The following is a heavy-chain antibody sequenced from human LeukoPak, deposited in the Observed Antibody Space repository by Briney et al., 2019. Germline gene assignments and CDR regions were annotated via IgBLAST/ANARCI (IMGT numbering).Heavy chain of an antibody. CDR2: IRYDGSNK. CDR1: GFTFSSYG. J-gene: IGHJ4*02. CDR3: AKRGYCSSTSCYAPKYYFDY. V-gene: IGHV3-30*02. D-gene: IGHD2-2*01. Sequence: GGSLRLSCAASGFTFSSYGMHWVRQAPGKGLEWVAFIRYDGSNKYYADSVKGRFTISRDNSKNTLYLQMNSLRAEDTAVYYCAKRGYCSSTSCYAPKYYFDYWGQGTLATVSS.